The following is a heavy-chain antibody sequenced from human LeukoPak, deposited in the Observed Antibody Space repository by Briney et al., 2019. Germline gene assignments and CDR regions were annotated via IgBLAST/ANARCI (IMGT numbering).Heavy chain of an antibody. Sequence: ASVKVSCKASGGTFSSYAISWVRQAPGQGLEWMGGITPIFGTANYAQKFQGRVTITADESTSTAYMELSSLRSEDTAVYYCARGTGYSGYGLDAFDIWGQGTMVTVSS. CDR1: GGTFSSYA. CDR2: ITPIFGTA. CDR3: ARGTGYSGYGLDAFDI. J-gene: IGHJ3*02. V-gene: IGHV1-69*01. D-gene: IGHD5-12*01.